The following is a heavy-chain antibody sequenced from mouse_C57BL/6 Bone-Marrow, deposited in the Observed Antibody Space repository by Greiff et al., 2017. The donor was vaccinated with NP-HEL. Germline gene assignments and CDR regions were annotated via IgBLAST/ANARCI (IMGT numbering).Heavy chain of an antibody. Sequence: EVMLVESGPELVKPGASVKIPCKASGYTFTDYNMDWVKQSHGKSLEWIGDINPNNGGTIYNQKFKGKATLTVDKSSSTAYMVLRSLTSEDTAVYYCAREGMDYWGQGTSVTVSS. J-gene: IGHJ4*01. CDR1: GYTFTDYN. CDR3: AREGMDY. CDR2: INPNNGGT. V-gene: IGHV1-18*01.